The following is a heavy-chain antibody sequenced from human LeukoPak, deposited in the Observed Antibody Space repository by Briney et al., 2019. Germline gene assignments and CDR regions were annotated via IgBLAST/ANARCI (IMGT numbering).Heavy chain of an antibody. CDR2: TYHSGST. CDR1: GYSISSGYY. CDR3: ARVGPDSGSYYGVFDY. D-gene: IGHD1-26*01. V-gene: IGHV4-38-2*02. Sequence: SETLSLTCTVSGYSISSGYYWGWIRQPPGKGLEWIGSTYHSGSTYYNPPLKSRVTISLDTSKNQLSLKLSSVTAADTAVYSCARVGPDSGSYYGVFDYWGQGALVTVSS. J-gene: IGHJ4*02.